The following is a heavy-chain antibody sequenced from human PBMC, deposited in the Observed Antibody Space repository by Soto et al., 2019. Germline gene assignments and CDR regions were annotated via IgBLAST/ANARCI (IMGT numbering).Heavy chain of an antibody. CDR3: ASSEDTTMADSYGYYYFYGMDV. CDR2: ISSAGSSK. CDR1: GFTFRSYS. J-gene: IGHJ6*02. V-gene: IGHV3-21*01. Sequence: GSLRLSCAASGFTFRSYSMNWVRQTPGKAPEWVSSISSAGSSKHYADSVKGRFTISRDNARNSLYLEMNSLRAEDTALYYCASSEDTTMADSYGYYYFYGMDVWGQGTTVTVSS. D-gene: IGHD5-18*01.